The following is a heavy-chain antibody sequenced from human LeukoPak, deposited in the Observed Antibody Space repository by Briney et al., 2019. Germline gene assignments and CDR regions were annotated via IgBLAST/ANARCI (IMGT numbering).Heavy chain of an antibody. CDR3: ARDRCSSTSCYNTPNWFDP. D-gene: IGHD2-2*01. V-gene: IGHV3-20*01. Sequence: GGSLRLSCAASGFTFDDYGMSWVRQVPGKGLEWVSGINWNGGSRGYADSVKGRFTISRDNAKNSVYLQMNSLRSEDTAFYHCARDRCSSTSCYNTPNWFDPWGQGTLVTASS. CDR1: GFTFDDYG. CDR2: INWNGGSR. J-gene: IGHJ5*02.